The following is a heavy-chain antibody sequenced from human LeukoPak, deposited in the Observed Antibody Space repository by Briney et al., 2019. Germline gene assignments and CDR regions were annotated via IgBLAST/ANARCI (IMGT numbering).Heavy chain of an antibody. CDR2: INPDGSQK. V-gene: IGHV3-7*01. J-gene: IGHJ4*02. CDR3: AKLLGTATTYDS. D-gene: IGHD5-24*01. Sequence: GGSLTLSCEASGFTFSGNWMSWGRQAPGKGLEWGASINPDGSQKLYVDSVKGRFTISRDNTKGPLYLQMNSLGAEDTAMYYCAKLLGTATTYDSWGQGTRVTVSS. CDR1: GFTFSGNW.